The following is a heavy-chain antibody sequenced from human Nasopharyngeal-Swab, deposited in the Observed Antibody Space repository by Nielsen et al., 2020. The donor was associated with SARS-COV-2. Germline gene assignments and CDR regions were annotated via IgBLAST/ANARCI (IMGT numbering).Heavy chain of an antibody. D-gene: IGHD3-16*01. CDR3: ARGGWYFDF. Sequence: GESLKISCAASGFTFSNYDMHWVRQATGKGLECLSGINPAGVTYSPDSVKGRFTISRENAKNSLYLQMNSLRAEDTTVYYCARGGWYFDFWGRGTLVTVSS. J-gene: IGHJ2*01. CDR1: GFTFSNYD. CDR2: INPAGVT. V-gene: IGHV3-13*01.